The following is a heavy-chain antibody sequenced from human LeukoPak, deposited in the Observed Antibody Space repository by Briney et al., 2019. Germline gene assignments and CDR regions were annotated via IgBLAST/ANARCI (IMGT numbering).Heavy chain of an antibody. CDR1: GGSISSYY. D-gene: IGHD5-12*01. CDR3: ARARRVATIPEASY. Sequence: SETLSLTCTVSGGSISSYYWSWIRQPAGKGLEWIGRIYTSGSTKYNPSLKSRVTMSVDTSKNQFSLKLSSVTAADTAVYYCARARRVATIPEASYWGQGTLVTVSS. V-gene: IGHV4-4*07. J-gene: IGHJ4*02. CDR2: IYTSGST.